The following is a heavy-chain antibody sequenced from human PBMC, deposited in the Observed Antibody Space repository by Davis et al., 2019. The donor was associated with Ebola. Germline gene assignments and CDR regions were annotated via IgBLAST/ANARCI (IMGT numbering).Heavy chain of an antibody. CDR2: IKQDGSEK. CDR1: GFTFSSYW. V-gene: IGHV3-7*01. CDR3: ARVDSSGYYFYYYHYGMDV. D-gene: IGHD3-22*01. J-gene: IGHJ6*02. Sequence: PGGSLRLSCAASGFTFSSYWMSWVRQAPGKGLEWVANIKQDGSEKYYVDSVKGRFTIARDNAKKLLYLQMNSLRAEDKAVYYCARVDSSGYYFYYYHYGMDVWGQGTTVTVSS.